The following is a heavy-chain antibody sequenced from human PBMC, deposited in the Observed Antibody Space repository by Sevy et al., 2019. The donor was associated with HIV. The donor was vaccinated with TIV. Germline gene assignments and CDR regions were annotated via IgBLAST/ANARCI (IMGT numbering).Heavy chain of an antibody. Sequence: GGSLRLSCAASGFTFANYSMNWLRQAPGKGLEWVSTFCFGSSRIFYADSVKGRFTISRDDSKNTVYLQMNSLRADDTATYYCARKQCIQPHDYWGQGTMVTVSS. CDR1: GFTFANYS. D-gene: IGHD6-19*01. J-gene: IGHJ4*02. CDR2: FCFGSSRI. V-gene: IGHV3-21*01. CDR3: ARKQCIQPHDY.